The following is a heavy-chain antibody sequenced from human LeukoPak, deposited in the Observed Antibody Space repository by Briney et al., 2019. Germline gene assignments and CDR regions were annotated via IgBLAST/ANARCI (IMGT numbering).Heavy chain of an antibody. CDR3: AREWAILGMVYYFDY. CDR2: IYTSGST. Sequence: SETLSLTCTVSGGSISSYYWSWIRQPAGKGLEWIGRIYTSGSTNYNPSLKSRVTMSVDTSKNQFSLKLSSVTAADTAVYYCAREWAILGMVYYFDYWGQGTLVTVSS. J-gene: IGHJ4*02. D-gene: IGHD7-27*01. V-gene: IGHV4-4*07. CDR1: GGSISSYY.